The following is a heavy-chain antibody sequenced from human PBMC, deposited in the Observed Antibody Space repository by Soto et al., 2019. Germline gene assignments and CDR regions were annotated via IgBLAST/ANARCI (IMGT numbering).Heavy chain of an antibody. CDR3: ASRYPEGDWLDP. J-gene: IGHJ5*02. CDR1: GGSISGDY. Sequence: SETRSLSCTVSGGSISGDYWSWIRQPPGKGREWIGYIYYSGSTNYNPSLKSRVTISVDTSKNQFSLTLSSVTAADTAVYYCASRYPEGDWLDPWGQGTLVPVSS. CDR2: IYYSGST. D-gene: IGHD1-1*01. V-gene: IGHV4-59*01.